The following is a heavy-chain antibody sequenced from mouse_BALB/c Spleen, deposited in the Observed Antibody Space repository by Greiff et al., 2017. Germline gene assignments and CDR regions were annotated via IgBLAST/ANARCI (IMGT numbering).Heavy chain of an antibody. CDR2: ISTYYGDA. J-gene: IGHJ3*01. D-gene: IGHD2-4*01. CDR1: GYTFTDYA. V-gene: IGHV1S137*01. CDR3: ARGKITTPFAY. Sequence: QVQLQQSGAELVRPGVSVKISCKGSGYTFTDYAMPWVKQSHAKSLEWIGVISTYYGDASYNQKFKGKATMTVDKSSSTAYMELARLTSEDSAIYYCARGKITTPFAYWGQGTLVTVSA.